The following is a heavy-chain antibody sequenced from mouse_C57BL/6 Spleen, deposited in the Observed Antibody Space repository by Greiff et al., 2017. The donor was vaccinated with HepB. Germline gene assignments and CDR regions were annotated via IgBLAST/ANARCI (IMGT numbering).Heavy chain of an antibody. CDR1: GYTFTSYW. CDR3: EAYYSNYEFAY. CDR2: IDPSDSYT. Sequence: QVHVKQSGAELVKPGASVKLSCKASGYTFTSYWMQWVKQRPGQGLEWIGEIDPSDSYTNYNQKFKGKATLTVDTSSSTAYMQLSSLTSEDSAVYYCEAYYSNYEFAYWGQGTLVTVSA. V-gene: IGHV1-50*01. J-gene: IGHJ3*01. D-gene: IGHD2-5*01.